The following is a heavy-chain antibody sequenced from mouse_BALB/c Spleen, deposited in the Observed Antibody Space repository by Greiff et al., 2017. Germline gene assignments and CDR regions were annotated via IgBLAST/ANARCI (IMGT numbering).Heavy chain of an antibody. Sequence: QVQLKESGPGLVAPSQSLSITCTVSGFSLTSYGVSWVRQPPGKGLEWLGVIWGVGSTNYHSALISRLSISKDNSKSQVFLKMNSLQTDDTAMYYCAIPTSRGAMDYWGQGTSVTVSS. CDR2: IWGVGST. J-gene: IGHJ4*01. D-gene: IGHD2-10*01. CDR3: AIPTSRGAMDY. V-gene: IGHV2-3*01. CDR1: GFSLTSYG.